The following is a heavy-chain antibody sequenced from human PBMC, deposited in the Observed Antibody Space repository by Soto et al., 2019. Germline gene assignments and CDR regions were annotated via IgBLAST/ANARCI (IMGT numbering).Heavy chain of an antibody. CDR1: GYSFTSYW. CDR2: IDPSDSYT. Sequence: PGESLKISCKGSGYSFTSYWISWVRQMPGKGLEWMGRIDPSDSYTNYSPSFQGHVTISADKSISTAYLQWSSLKASDTATYYCARGYGSGSYPLYYYYYGMDVWGQGTTVTVSS. V-gene: IGHV5-10-1*01. CDR3: ARGYGSGSYPLYYYYYGMDV. J-gene: IGHJ6*02. D-gene: IGHD3-10*01.